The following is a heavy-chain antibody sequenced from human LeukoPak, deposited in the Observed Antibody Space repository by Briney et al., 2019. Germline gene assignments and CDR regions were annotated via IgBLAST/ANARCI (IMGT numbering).Heavy chain of an antibody. D-gene: IGHD3-22*01. CDR2: INPSGGST. Sequence: ASVKVSCTASGYTFTSYYMHWVRRAPGQGLEWMGIINPSGGSTSYAQKFQGRVTMTRDTSTSTVHMELSSLRSEDTAVYYCARGLYYYDSSVGAFDIWGQGTMVTVSS. V-gene: IGHV1-46*01. CDR3: ARGLYYYDSSVGAFDI. CDR1: GYTFTSYY. J-gene: IGHJ3*02.